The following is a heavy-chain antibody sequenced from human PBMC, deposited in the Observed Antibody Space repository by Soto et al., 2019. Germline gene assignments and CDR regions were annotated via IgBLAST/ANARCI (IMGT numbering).Heavy chain of an antibody. V-gene: IGHV5-51*01. J-gene: IGHJ4*02. Sequence: PGESLKISCKGSGYSFTSYWIGWVRQMPEKGLEWMGIIYPGDSETRYSPSFQGQVTISADKSISTAYLQWNSLKASDTAMYYCTRHRVGYCSRRTCLDFDYWGQGNLVTVSS. CDR2: IYPGDSET. CDR1: GYSFTSYW. D-gene: IGHD2-15*01. CDR3: TRHRVGYCSRRTCLDFDY.